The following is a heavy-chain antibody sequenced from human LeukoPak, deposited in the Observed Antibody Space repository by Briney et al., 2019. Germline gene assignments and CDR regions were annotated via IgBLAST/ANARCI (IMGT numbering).Heavy chain of an antibody. Sequence: PSETLSLTCTVSGGSISSYYWSWIRQPAGKGLEWIGRIYTSGSTNCNPSLKSRVTMSVDTSKNQFSLKLSSVTAADTAVYYCARVTPGYYDSSGYPPEGYYFDYWGQGTLVTVSS. CDR1: GGSISSYY. CDR3: ARVTPGYYDSSGYPPEGYYFDY. J-gene: IGHJ4*02. D-gene: IGHD3-22*01. CDR2: IYTSGST. V-gene: IGHV4-4*07.